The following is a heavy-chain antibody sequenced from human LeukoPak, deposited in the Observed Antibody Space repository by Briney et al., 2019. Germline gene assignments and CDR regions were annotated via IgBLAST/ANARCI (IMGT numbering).Heavy chain of an antibody. CDR1: GGAFMNYV. CDR3: ARVGGSSGASDI. D-gene: IGHD5-12*01. V-gene: IGHV1-69*06. J-gene: IGHJ3*02. CDR2: IIPMSGTA. Sequence: SVKVSCKLSGGAFMNYVITWVRQAPGQGFEWMGRIIPMSGTANYPQKFQGRVTIMADKSTNTVYMELRRLRSEDTAVYFCARVGGSSGASDIWGQGTMVIVSS.